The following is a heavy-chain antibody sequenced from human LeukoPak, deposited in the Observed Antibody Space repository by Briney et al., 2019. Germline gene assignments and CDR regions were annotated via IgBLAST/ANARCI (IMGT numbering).Heavy chain of an antibody. CDR3: ARHYYDSSGYPDDAFDI. Sequence: SQTLSLTCTVSGGSISSGDYYWSWIRQPPGKGLEWIGYIYYSGSTNYNPSLKSRVTISVDTSKNQFSLKLSSVTAADTAVYYCARHYYDSSGYPDDAFDIWGQGTMVTVSS. J-gene: IGHJ3*02. CDR2: IYYSGST. D-gene: IGHD3-22*01. V-gene: IGHV4-30-4*08. CDR1: GGSISSGDYY.